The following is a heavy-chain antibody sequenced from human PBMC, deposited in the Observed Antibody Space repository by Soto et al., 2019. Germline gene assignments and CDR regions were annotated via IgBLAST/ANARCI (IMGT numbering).Heavy chain of an antibody. D-gene: IGHD3-9*01. Sequence: GGSLRLSCAASGFTFSSYGMHWVRQAPGKGLEWVAVISYDGSNKYYADSVKGRFTISSDNSKDTLYLQMNSLRAEDTAVYYCAKEESIPPRIDILTGWAYYYYYGMDVWGQGTTVTVSS. CDR2: ISYDGSNK. J-gene: IGHJ6*02. CDR1: GFTFSSYG. V-gene: IGHV3-30*18. CDR3: AKEESIPPRIDILTGWAYYYYYGMDV.